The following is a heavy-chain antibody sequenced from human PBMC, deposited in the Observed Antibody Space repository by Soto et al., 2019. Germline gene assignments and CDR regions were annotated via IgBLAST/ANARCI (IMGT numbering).Heavy chain of an antibody. CDR2: IYYSGST. Sequence: SETLSLTCTVSGGSISSYYWSWIRQPPGKGLEWIGYIYYSGSTNYNPSLKSRVTISVDTSKNQFSLKLSSVTAADTAVYYCARNYYYYYYMDLWGKGTKVTVSS. CDR1: GGSISSYY. CDR3: ARNYYYYYYMDL. V-gene: IGHV4-59*01. J-gene: IGHJ6*03.